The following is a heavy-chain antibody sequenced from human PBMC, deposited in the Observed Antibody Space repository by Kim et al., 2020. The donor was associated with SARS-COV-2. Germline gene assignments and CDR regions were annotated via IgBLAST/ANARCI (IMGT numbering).Heavy chain of an antibody. CDR1: GFTFSSKW. D-gene: IGHD3-22*01. CDR3: ARVAHYYDRSAYRPFDI. V-gene: IGHV3-7*01. Sequence: GGSLRLSCAASGFTFSSKWMTWVRQAPGKGLEWVANIKQDGSEKYYVDSVKGRFTISRDNAKKSLYLQMNSLRAEDTAVYYCARVAHYYDRSAYRPFDIWGQGTMVTVSS. J-gene: IGHJ3*02. CDR2: IKQDGSEK.